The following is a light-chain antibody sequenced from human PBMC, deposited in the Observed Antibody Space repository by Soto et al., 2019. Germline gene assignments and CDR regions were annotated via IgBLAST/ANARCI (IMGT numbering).Light chain of an antibody. V-gene: IGKV3-20*01. J-gene: IGKJ1*01. CDR2: AAS. Sequence: EIVLTQSPGTLSLSPGERATLSCRASRSVSSSDLARYQQKPGQAPRLLIYAASSRATGIPDRFSGGGSGTDFTLTISRLEPEDFADYYCHQYGISPRTFGQGTKVEIK. CDR3: HQYGISPRT. CDR1: RSVSSSD.